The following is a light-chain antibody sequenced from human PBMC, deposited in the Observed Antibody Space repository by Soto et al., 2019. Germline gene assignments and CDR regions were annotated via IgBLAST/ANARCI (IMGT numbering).Light chain of an antibody. Sequence: QSALTQPASVSGAPGQSITISCTGTSSDVGAYDFVSWYQQHPDKAPKLMIYEVIYRPSGVSNRFSGSKSVNTATLTIPWFQAEDESDYYCSSYTTSSTRVFGTGTKLTVL. CDR1: SSDVGAYDF. J-gene: IGLJ1*01. CDR3: SSYTTSSTRV. V-gene: IGLV2-14*03. CDR2: EVI.